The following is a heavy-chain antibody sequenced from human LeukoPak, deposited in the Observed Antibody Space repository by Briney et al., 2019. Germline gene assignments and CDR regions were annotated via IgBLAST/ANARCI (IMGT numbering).Heavy chain of an antibody. D-gene: IGHD4-17*01. V-gene: IGHV1-2*02. CDR2: INPNSGGT. CDR1: GYTFTGYY. J-gene: IGHJ4*02. Sequence: ASVKVSCKASGYTFTGYYMHWVRQAPGQGLEWMGWINPNSGGTNYAQKFQGRVTMTRDTSISTAYMELSRLRSDDTAVYYCARDTGGYGDPYYFDYWGQGTLVTVSS. CDR3: ARDTGGYGDPYYFDY.